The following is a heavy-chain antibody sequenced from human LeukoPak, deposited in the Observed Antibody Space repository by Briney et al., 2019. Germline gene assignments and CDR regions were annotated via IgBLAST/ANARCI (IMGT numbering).Heavy chain of an antibody. CDR3: ARDSDQGDAFDI. CDR1: GFTFSSYA. D-gene: IGHD2-2*01. CDR2: ISYDGSNK. J-gene: IGHJ3*02. Sequence: GGSLRLSCAASGFTFSSYAMHWVRQAPGKGLEWVAVISYDGSNKYYADSVKGRFTISRDNSKNTLYLQMNSLRAEDTAVYYCARDSDQGDAFDIWGQGTMVTVSS. V-gene: IGHV3-30*04.